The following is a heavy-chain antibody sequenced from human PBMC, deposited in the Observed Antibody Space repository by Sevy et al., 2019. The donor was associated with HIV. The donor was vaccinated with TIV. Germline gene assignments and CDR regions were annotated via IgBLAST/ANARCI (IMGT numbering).Heavy chain of an antibody. V-gene: IGHV1-2*02. CDR3: ARERVYCSGGSCKPGGWFDP. J-gene: IGHJ5*02. CDR2: INPNSGGT. Sequence: ASVKVSCKASGYTFTGYYMHWVRQAPGQGLEWMGWINPNSGGTNYAQKFQGRVTMTRDTSISTAYMELSRPRSDDTAVYYCARERVYCSGGSCKPGGWFDPWGQGTLVTVSS. D-gene: IGHD2-15*01. CDR1: GYTFTGYY.